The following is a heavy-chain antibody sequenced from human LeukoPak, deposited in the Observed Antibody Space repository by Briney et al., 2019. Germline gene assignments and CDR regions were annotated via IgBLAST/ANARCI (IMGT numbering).Heavy chain of an antibody. D-gene: IGHD3-22*01. V-gene: IGHV3-23*01. Sequence: PGGSLRLSCAASGFTFNIYAMSWVRLAPGKGLQWVASMCGSAGCTYYADSVKGRFTISSDNSKNTLYLQMNSLRAEDTAVYYCARDRPNYHESNGHYYQRDGDHWGQGTLVTVSS. J-gene: IGHJ5*02. CDR2: MCGSAGCT. CDR3: ARDRPNYHESNGHYYQRDGDH. CDR1: GFTFNIYA.